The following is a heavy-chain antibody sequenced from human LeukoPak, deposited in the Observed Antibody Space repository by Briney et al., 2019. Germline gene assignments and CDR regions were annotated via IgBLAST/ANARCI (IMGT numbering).Heavy chain of an antibody. J-gene: IGHJ3*02. CDR3: AKSNGYGLVDI. V-gene: IGHV4-39*07. D-gene: IGHD3-10*01. CDR1: GGSISSYY. CDR2: IFYSGST. Sequence: SETLSLTCAVSGGSISSYYWGWVRQPPGKGLEWIGNIFYSGSTYYSPSLKSRVTISLDTSRNQFSLKLNSVTAADTAVYYCAKSNGYGLVDIWGQGTMVTVSS.